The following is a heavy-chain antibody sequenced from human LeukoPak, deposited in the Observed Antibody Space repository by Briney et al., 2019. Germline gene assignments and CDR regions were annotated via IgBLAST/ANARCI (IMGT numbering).Heavy chain of an antibody. CDR2: IYYSGST. D-gene: IGHD3-22*01. J-gene: IGHJ4*02. CDR3: ARGAPQVYYYDSSGYYFDY. Sequence: SETLSLTCTVSGGSISSYYWSWIRQPPGKGLEWIGYIYYSGSTNYNPSLKSRVTISVDTSKNQFSLKLSSVTAADTAVYYCARGAPQVYYYDSSGYYFDYWGQGTLVTVSS. CDR1: GGSISSYY. V-gene: IGHV4-59*12.